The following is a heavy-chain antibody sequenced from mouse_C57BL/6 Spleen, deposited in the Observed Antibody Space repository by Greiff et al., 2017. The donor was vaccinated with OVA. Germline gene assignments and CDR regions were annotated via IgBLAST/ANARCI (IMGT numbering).Heavy chain of an antibody. D-gene: IGHD2-2*01. Sequence: QVQLQQSGPELVKPGASVKISCKASGYAFSSSWMNWVKQRPGKGLEWIGRIYPGDGDTNYNGKFKGKATLTADKSSSTAYMQLCSLTSEDSAVYFCANGYDDWYFDVWGTGTTVTVSS. CDR1: GYAFSSSW. CDR2: IYPGDGDT. CDR3: ANGYDDWYFDV. J-gene: IGHJ1*03. V-gene: IGHV1-82*01.